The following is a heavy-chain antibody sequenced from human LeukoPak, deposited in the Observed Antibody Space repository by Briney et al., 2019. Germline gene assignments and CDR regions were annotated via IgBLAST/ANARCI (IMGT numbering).Heavy chain of an antibody. CDR2: TSGSGGST. CDR1: GFTFSSYA. V-gene: IGHV3-23*01. D-gene: IGHD3-22*01. CDR3: AKASRVPYDSSGYYHPSGDY. J-gene: IGHJ4*02. Sequence: GGSLRLSCAASGFTFSSYAMSWVRQAPGKGLEWVSATSGSGGSTYYADSVKGRFTISRDNSKNTLYLQMNSLRAEDTAVYYCAKASRVPYDSSGYYHPSGDYWGQGTLVTVSS.